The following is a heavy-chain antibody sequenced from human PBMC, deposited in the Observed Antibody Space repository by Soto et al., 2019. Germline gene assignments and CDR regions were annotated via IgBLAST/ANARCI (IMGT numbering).Heavy chain of an antibody. V-gene: IGHV3-66*01. CDR3: AREPRYCRGGSCSITGDAYYI. D-gene: IGHD2-15*01. J-gene: IGHJ3*02. CDR2: ISNRGDT. Sequence: EVQLVESGGGLVQPGGSLRLSCTASGFIVSDTYVNWVRQAPGKGLEWVSVISNRGDTHYADSVRGRFSLSRDISDNTLHLQMNSLRVGDTAVYYCAREPRYCRGGSCSITGDAYYIWGQGTMVTVSS. CDR1: GFIVSDTY.